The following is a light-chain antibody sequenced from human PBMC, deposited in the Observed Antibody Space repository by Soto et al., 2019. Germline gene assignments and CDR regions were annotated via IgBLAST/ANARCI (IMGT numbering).Light chain of an antibody. Sequence: NFMLTQPNSVSESPGQTVTISCTRSSGRIASNYVLWYHQRPGSAPTTVIYEDNQRPSGVPDRFSGSIDSSSNSASLTISGLKAEDEDDYYCQSYDSSNQVFGGGTKLTVL. CDR3: QSYDSSNQV. CDR1: SGRIASNY. CDR2: EDN. J-gene: IGLJ2*01. V-gene: IGLV6-57*04.